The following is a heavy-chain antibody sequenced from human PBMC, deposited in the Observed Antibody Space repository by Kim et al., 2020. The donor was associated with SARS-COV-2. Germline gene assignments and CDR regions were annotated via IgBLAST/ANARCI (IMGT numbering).Heavy chain of an antibody. V-gene: IGHV4-34*01. CDR2: INHSGGT. D-gene: IGHD3-3*01. CDR3: ARGRAGVVPSPIMGLGPYYDYYALDV. Sequence: SETLSLTCAVYVGSFSGYQWTWIRQSPAKGLEWIGEINHSGGTNYNPSLESRVALSVDTSKNQFSLKVKSVTAADPAVYFCARGRAGVVPSPIMGLGPYYDYYALDVWGQGTTVSVSS. CDR1: VGSFSGYQ. J-gene: IGHJ6*02.